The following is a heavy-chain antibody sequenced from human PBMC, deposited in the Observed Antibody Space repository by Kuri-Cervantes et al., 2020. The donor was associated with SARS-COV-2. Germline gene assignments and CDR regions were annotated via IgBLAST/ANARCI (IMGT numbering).Heavy chain of an antibody. Sequence: GGSLRLSCAVSGLPFSSYAMSWVRQAPGKGLEWVSAISGSGGSTYYANSVKGRFTISRDNSKNTLYLQMNSLRAADTAVYYGERARGGYYDSSDYWGQGTLVTVSS. CDR2: ISGSGGST. CDR1: GLPFSSYA. CDR3: ERARGGYYDSSDY. V-gene: IGHV3-23*01. J-gene: IGHJ4*02. D-gene: IGHD3-22*01.